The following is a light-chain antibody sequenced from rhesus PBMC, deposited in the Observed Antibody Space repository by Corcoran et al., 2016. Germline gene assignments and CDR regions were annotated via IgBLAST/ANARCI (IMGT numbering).Light chain of an antibody. J-gene: IGKJ4*01. CDR3: EQTLQPPLT. Sequence: IVMTQTPLSLSVTPGEPASISCRSSQSLLHSSGYTYLHWFFPKPGQSPQLLNYEVSTRASGVPDMFSGSGAGTDFTLKISRVEAEDVGLYYCEQTLQPPLTFGGGTKVELK. CDR1: QSLLHSSGYTY. V-gene: IGKV2-78*01. CDR2: EVS.